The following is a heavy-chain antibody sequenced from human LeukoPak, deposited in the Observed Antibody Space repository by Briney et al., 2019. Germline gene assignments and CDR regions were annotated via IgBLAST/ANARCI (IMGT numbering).Heavy chain of an antibody. J-gene: IGHJ4*02. Sequence: GGSLRLSCAASGFSFGTYAMSWVRQAPGKGLEWVSAMSGNGGTTLYADSVRARFTISRDNSKNTLYLQMNSLRAEDTAVYYCAKYRSLVWSDYHLEFWGQGTLVTVPS. CDR1: GFSFGTYA. CDR2: MSGNGGTT. V-gene: IGHV3-23*01. CDR3: AKYRSLVWSDYHLEF. D-gene: IGHD3-3*01.